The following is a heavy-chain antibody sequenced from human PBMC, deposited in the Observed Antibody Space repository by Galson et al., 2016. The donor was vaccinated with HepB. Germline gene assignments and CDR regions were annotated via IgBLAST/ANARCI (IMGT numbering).Heavy chain of an antibody. Sequence: SLRLSCAASGFALSTFWMNWVRQAPGKGLEWVANIKQNGGEIYYEASVKGRFTISRDNAKNSLFLQMNSLRAEDTAVYYCEKDYGLGYSSSLFDSWGQGALVIVS. V-gene: IGHV3-7*01. CDR1: GFALSTFW. CDR3: EKDYGLGYSSSLFDS. D-gene: IGHD6-13*01. J-gene: IGHJ4*02. CDR2: IKQNGGEI.